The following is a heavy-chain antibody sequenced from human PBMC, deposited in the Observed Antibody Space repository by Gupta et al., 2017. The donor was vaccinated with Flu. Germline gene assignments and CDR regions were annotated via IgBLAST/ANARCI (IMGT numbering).Heavy chain of an antibody. Sequence: QVQLQESGPGLVKPSQTLSLTCTVSGGSISSGSYYWSWIRQPAGKGLEWIGRIYTSGSTNYNPSLKSRVTISVDTSKNQFSLKLSSVTAADTAVYYCARDGLERRIFVDAFDIWGQGTMVTVSS. J-gene: IGHJ3*02. CDR1: GGSISSGSYY. CDR3: ARDGLERRIFVDAFDI. D-gene: IGHD1-1*01. CDR2: IYTSGST. V-gene: IGHV4-61*02.